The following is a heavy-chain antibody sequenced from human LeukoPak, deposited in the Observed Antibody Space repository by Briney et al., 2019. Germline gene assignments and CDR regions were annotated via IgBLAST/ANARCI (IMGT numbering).Heavy chain of an antibody. CDR1: GYTFTTYG. D-gene: IGHD2-2*01. Sequence: ASVTVSCKASGYTFTTYGISWVRQAPGQGLEWVEWISPFNGNTNYAQKLQGRVTMTTDTSTSTAYMQLRSLRSDDTAVYYCARDRNIVVVPAALYYYYYGMDVWGQGTTVTVSS. CDR2: ISPFNGNT. J-gene: IGHJ6*02. CDR3: ARDRNIVVVPAALYYYYYGMDV. V-gene: IGHV1-18*01.